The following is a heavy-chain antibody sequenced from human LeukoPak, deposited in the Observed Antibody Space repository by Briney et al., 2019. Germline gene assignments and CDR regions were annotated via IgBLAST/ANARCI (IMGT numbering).Heavy chain of an antibody. J-gene: IGHJ4*02. CDR1: GFTSNNYA. Sequence: GGSLRLSCAVSGFTSNNYAMSWVRQAPGKGLEWVSGISGSGGNTCYADSVKGRFTISRDNSKNTLFLQMNSLSVEDTAVYYCARGDGNGWLFDYWGQGTLVTVSS. CDR2: ISGSGGNT. D-gene: IGHD3-22*01. CDR3: ARGDGNGWLFDY. V-gene: IGHV3-23*01.